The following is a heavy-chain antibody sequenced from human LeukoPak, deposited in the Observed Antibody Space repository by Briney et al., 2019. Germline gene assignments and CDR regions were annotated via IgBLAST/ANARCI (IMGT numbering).Heavy chain of an antibody. J-gene: IGHJ4*02. CDR2: IIPIFDTA. CDR3: ASKRGFGELVPDY. D-gene: IGHD3-10*01. CDR1: GYTFTSYY. Sequence: PVASVKVSCKASGYTFTSYYMHWVRQAPGQGLEWMGGIIPIFDTANYAQKFQGRVTITADESTSTAYMELSSLRSEDTAVYYCASKRGFGELVPDYWGQGTLVTVSS. V-gene: IGHV1-69*13.